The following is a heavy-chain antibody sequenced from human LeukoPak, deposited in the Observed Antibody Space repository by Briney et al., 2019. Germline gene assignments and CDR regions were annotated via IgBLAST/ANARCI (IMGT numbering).Heavy chain of an antibody. CDR2: IYTSGST. CDR3: ARVARDYVWGSYRTNWFDP. Sequence: SETPSLTCTVSGGSISSYYWSWIRQPAGKGLEWIGRIYTSGSTNYNPSLKSRVTMSVDTSKNQFSLKLSSVTAADTAVYYCARVARDYVWGSYRTNWFDPWGQGTLVTVSS. J-gene: IGHJ5*02. V-gene: IGHV4-4*07. D-gene: IGHD3-16*02. CDR1: GGSISSYY.